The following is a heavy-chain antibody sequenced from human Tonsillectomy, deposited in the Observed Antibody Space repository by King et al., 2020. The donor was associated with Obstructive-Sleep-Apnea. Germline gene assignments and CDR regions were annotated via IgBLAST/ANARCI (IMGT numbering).Heavy chain of an antibody. CDR3: AHTRVSYYYGPGNSYTFAY. CDR1: GFSLSSSGVG. Sequence: ITLKESGPTLVEPTQTLTLTCAFSGFSLSSSGVGVGWIRQPPGKALEWLSLIFGNYDKRYSPSLKSRVTITKDTSKNQVVLTMTTMDPVDKATYYCAHTRVSYYYGPGNSYTFAYWGQGTLVTVSS. J-gene: IGHJ4*02. V-gene: IGHV2-5*01. CDR2: IFGNYDK. D-gene: IGHD3-10*01.